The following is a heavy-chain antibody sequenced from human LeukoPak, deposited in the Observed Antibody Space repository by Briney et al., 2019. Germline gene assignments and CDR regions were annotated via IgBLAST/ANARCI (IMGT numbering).Heavy chain of an antibody. D-gene: IGHD2-2*01. J-gene: IGHJ4*02. V-gene: IGHV3-23*01. CDR2: FSSGSGFT. Sequence: GGSLRLSCAASGFTFSSFAMSWGRQVPGRGMEWVASFSSGSGFTDYADSVKGRFTISRDNSKNTLYLQMNSLRAEDTAVYYCARNMDCSSTSCYHDHGTYWGQGTLVTVSS. CDR3: ARNMDCSSTSCYHDHGTY. CDR1: GFTFSSFA.